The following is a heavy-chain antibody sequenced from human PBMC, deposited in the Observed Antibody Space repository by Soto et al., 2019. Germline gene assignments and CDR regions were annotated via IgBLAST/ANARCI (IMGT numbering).Heavy chain of an antibody. V-gene: IGHV4-31*03. CDR1: NASITSSGYY. CDR3: TRMSGTYYVPDY. CDR2: SYHSGST. Sequence: QVQLQESGPRLVEASQTLSLTCTVSNASITSSGYYWSWVRHPPGKRLEWIGYSYHSGSTFYSPSLQSRLTMSVDTSKNQFSLTLRSVTAADTAVYHCTRMSGTYYVPDYWGQGTLVTVSS. D-gene: IGHD1-26*01. J-gene: IGHJ4*02.